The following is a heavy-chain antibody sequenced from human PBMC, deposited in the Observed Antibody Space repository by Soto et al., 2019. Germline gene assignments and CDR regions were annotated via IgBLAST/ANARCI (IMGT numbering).Heavy chain of an antibody. Sequence: AQLEQSCPGLVKPSTTLSRTGKRSGGSISNLNDYWSCIRQSPGECLEWIGDLFDSGTAHYNPSLKGRVRISGDTSQSQFSLTIQSVTVADTAVYYCAREVSWTGAFDHWCQGSLVTVSS. CDR2: LFDSGTA. D-gene: IGHD2-8*02. CDR3: AREVSWTGAFDH. J-gene: IGHJ5*02. V-gene: IGHV4-31*02. CDR1: GGSISNLNDY.